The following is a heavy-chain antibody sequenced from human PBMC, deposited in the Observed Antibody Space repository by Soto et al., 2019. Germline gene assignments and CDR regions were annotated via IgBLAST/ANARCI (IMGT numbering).Heavy chain of an antibody. CDR2: ISGSGGST. Sequence: EVQLLESGGGLVQPGGSLRLSCAASGFTFTTYAMSWVRQAPGKGLEWVAAISGSGGSTYYADSVKGRFTISRANSKNTLYLQMNSLRAEDTAVYYCAKEAGEMSTPYDHFDLWGQGTLVTVSS. D-gene: IGHD3-16*01. V-gene: IGHV3-23*01. J-gene: IGHJ4*02. CDR3: AKEAGEMSTPYDHFDL. CDR1: GFTFTTYA.